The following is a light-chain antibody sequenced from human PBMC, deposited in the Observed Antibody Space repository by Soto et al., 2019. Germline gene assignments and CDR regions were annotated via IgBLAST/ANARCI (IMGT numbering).Light chain of an antibody. V-gene: IGKV1-13*02. J-gene: IGKJ5*01. CDR3: QQFNSL. Sequence: IQMTQSPSSLSASIGDTVTISCRASQGIATGLAWYQQKPGAPPKLLIYDASTLERGIPSRFSGRGSGTHFILTINNLQPEDFATYYCQQFNSLFGQGTRLEIK. CDR1: QGIATG. CDR2: DAS.